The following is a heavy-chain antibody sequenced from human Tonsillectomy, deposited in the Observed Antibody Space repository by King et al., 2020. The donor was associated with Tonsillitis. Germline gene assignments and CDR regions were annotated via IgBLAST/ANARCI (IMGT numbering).Heavy chain of an antibody. CDR1: GFTFRSHN. D-gene: IGHD6-19*01. J-gene: IGHJ4*02. CDR3: AKTNSGWSHFDS. V-gene: IGHV3-30*02. CDR2: IAYDGNNK. Sequence: QLVQSGGGVVQPGGSLKLSCAASGFTFRSHNFLGVRQTPGRGLEWVSFIAYDGNNKYYADSVRGRFTISRDNSKDTLFLQMNGLRPEDTTMYYCAKTNSGWSHFDSWGQGPLVTVSS.